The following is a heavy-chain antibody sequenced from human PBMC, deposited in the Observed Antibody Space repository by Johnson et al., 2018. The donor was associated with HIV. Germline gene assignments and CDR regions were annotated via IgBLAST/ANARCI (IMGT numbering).Heavy chain of an antibody. Sequence: QVQLVESGGGVVQPGRSLRLSCAASGFTFSSYAMHWVRQAPGKGLEWVAVISYDGSNKYYADSVKGRFTISRDNAKKSLYLQMNSLRAEDTALYYCAKDRSTGWYPAFDIWGQGTMVTVSS. V-gene: IGHV3-30-3*01. CDR2: ISYDGSNK. CDR1: GFTFSSYA. D-gene: IGHD6-19*01. J-gene: IGHJ3*02. CDR3: AKDRSTGWYPAFDI.